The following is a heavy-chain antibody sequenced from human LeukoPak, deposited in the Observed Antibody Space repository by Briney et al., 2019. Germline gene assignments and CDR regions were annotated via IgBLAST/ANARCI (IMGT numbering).Heavy chain of an antibody. Sequence: PGGFLRLSCAASGFTFRSYSMNWVRQAPGKGLEWVSYISSSGSTIYYADSVKGRFTISRDNAKNSLYLQVSSLRDEDTAVYYCARDMGGSSYLLDYWGQGTLVTVSS. CDR3: ARDMGGSSYLLDY. V-gene: IGHV3-48*02. CDR1: GFTFRSYS. CDR2: ISSSGSTI. D-gene: IGHD6-13*01. J-gene: IGHJ4*02.